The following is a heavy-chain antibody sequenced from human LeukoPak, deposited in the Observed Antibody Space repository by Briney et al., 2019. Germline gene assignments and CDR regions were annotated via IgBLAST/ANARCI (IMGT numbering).Heavy chain of an antibody. J-gene: IGHJ4*02. V-gene: IGHV4-59*01. D-gene: IGHD4-17*01. CDR2: IYYSGST. CDR1: GGSISSYY. Sequence: SETLSLTCTVSGGSISSYYWSWIRQPPGKGLEWIGYIYYSGSTNYNPSLKSRVTISVDTSKNQFSLKLNSVTAADTAVYYCARGRLTTVTNFDYWGQGTLVTVSS. CDR3: ARGRLTTVTNFDY.